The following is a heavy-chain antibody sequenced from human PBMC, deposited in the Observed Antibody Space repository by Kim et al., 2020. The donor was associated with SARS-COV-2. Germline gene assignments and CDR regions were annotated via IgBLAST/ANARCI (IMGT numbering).Heavy chain of an antibody. CDR1: GFIFTSCA. V-gene: IGHV3-30*04. Sequence: GGSLRLSCAASGFIFTSCAMHWVRQAPGKGLEWVAAITYDGSTTYYADSVKGRFTISRDNSKNTLYLQMSSLTTEDTALYYCATDRTMDTTLGRIFDFWGQGTLVTVSS. D-gene: IGHD3-10*02. CDR2: ITYDGSTT. J-gene: IGHJ4*02. CDR3: ATDRTMDTTLGRIFDF.